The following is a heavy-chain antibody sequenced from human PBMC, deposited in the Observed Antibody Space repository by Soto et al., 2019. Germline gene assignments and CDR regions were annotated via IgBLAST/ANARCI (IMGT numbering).Heavy chain of an antibody. Sequence: ASVKVSCKASGYTFTSYDINWVLQATGEGLEWMGWMNPNSGNTGYAQKFQGRVTMTRNTSISTAYMELSSLRSEDTAVYYCARRPGSSSEYYYYYYMDVWGKGTTVTVSS. CDR2: MNPNSGNT. CDR3: ARRPGSSSEYYYYYYMDV. V-gene: IGHV1-8*01. D-gene: IGHD6-6*01. J-gene: IGHJ6*03. CDR1: GYTFTSYD.